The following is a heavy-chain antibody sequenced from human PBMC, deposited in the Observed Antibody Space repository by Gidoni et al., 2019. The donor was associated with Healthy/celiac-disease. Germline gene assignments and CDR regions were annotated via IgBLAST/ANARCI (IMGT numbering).Heavy chain of an antibody. CDR1: GGTFSSYA. CDR3: ARKGGYSYGYNDYYYGMDV. CDR2: IIPIFGTA. D-gene: IGHD5-18*01. Sequence: QVQLVQSGAEVKKPGSSVKVSCTASGGTFSSYAISWVRQAPGQGLEWMGGIIPIFGTANYAQKFQGRVTITADESTSTAYMELSSLRSEDTAVYYCARKGGYSYGYNDYYYGMDVWGQGTTVTVSS. J-gene: IGHJ6*02. V-gene: IGHV1-69*01.